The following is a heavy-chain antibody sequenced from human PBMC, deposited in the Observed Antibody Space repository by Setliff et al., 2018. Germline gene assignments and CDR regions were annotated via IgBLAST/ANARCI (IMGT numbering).Heavy chain of an antibody. D-gene: IGHD6-13*01. J-gene: IGHJ4*02. CDR2: ISGHNGDT. CDR1: GYPFTNYG. CDR3: ARADYSSSLHYFDC. V-gene: IGHV1-18*01. Sequence: GASVKVSCKTSGYPFTNYGLSWVRQAPGQGLEWMGWISGHNGDTKLAQNFQGRVTVTTDTFTNTGYMELRSLRSGDTAFYYCARADYSSSLHYFDCWGQGTLVTVSS.